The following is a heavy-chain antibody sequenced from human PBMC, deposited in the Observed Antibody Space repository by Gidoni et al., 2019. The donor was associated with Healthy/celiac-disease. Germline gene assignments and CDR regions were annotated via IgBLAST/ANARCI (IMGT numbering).Heavy chain of an antibody. J-gene: IGHJ2*01. V-gene: IGHV4-34*01. CDR1: GGSFSGYY. Sequence: QVQLQQWGAGLLKPSETLSLTCAVYGGSFSGYYWSWIRQPPGKGLEWIGEINHSGSTNYNPSLKSRVTISVDTSKNQFSLKLSSVTAADTAVYYCARGRELGIVRYFDLWGRGTLVTVSS. CDR2: INHSGST. CDR3: ARGRELGIVRYFDL. D-gene: IGHD7-27*01.